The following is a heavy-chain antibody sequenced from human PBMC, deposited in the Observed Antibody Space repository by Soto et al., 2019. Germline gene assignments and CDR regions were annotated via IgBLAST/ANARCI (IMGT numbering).Heavy chain of an antibody. Sequence: QVQLVQSGAEVKKPGASVKVSCKASGYTFTSYGINWVRQAPGQGLEWMGRISTFNGNTKFAPKFQGRVTMTTDTDTTNVYMELRSLRSNDTAVYYCARERGLTVSTLLGYWGQGTLVTVSS. CDR1: GYTFTSYG. CDR2: ISTFNGNT. J-gene: IGHJ4*02. CDR3: ARERGLTVSTLLGY. V-gene: IGHV1-18*01. D-gene: IGHD2-21*01.